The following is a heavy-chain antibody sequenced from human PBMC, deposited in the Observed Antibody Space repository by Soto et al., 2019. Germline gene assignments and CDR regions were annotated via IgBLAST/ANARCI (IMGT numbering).Heavy chain of an antibody. CDR3: GGWRHLVQVAPSDFDR. D-gene: IGHD2-8*02. V-gene: IGHV3-74*01. CDR1: GFPFTNYW. J-gene: IGHJ4*02. Sequence: PGGSLRLSCAASGFPFTNYWMNWVRQTPGKGRMWVSRISPDGSDVGYADSVEGRFTVSRDNAKNTLYLQMHSLRAEDTAMYYCGGWRHLVQVAPSDFDRWGQGTLVTVSS. CDR2: ISPDGSDV.